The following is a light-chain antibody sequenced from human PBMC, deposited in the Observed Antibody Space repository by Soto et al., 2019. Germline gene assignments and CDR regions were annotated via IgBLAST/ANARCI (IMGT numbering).Light chain of an antibody. CDR2: EVS. J-gene: IGLJ3*02. CDR3: VSYAASGV. Sequence: QSALTQPPSASGSPGQSVTISCTGTSSDIGGYNYVSWYQQHPGKAPKLMIYEVSERPSGVPDRFSGSKSGNTASLTVSGLQAEDEADYSCVSYAASGVFGGGTKLTVL. V-gene: IGLV2-8*01. CDR1: SSDIGGYNY.